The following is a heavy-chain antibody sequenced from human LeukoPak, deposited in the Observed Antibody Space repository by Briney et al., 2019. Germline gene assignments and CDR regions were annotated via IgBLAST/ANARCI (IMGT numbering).Heavy chain of an antibody. V-gene: IGHV1-2*02. J-gene: IGHJ5*02. CDR2: INPNSGGT. Sequence: ASVKVSCKASGYTFTGYYMHWVRQAPGQGLEWMGWINPNSGGTNYAQKFQGRVTLTRDTSISTAYMELSSLKSDDTAVYYCARSLTLDPWGQGTLVTVSS. CDR1: GYTFTGYY. D-gene: IGHD3-9*01. CDR3: ARSLTLDP.